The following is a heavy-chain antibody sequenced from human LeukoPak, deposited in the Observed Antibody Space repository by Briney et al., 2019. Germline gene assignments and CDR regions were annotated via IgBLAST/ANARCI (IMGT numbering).Heavy chain of an antibody. CDR1: GGSFSGYY. V-gene: IGHV4-34*01. Sequence: SETLSLTCAVYGGSFSGYYWSWIRQTPEKGLEWIGEIHHYGTTNYNPSLKSRVTILIDTSRIQFSLKLSSVTAADTAVYYCARTYQSTVPGIAGAGSFDYWGQGILVTVSS. CDR2: IHHYGTT. CDR3: ARTYQSTVPGIAGAGSFDY. J-gene: IGHJ4*02. D-gene: IGHD6-13*01.